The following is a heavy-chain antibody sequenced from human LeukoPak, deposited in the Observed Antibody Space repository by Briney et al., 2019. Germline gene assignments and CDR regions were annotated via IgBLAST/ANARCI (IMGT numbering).Heavy chain of an antibody. D-gene: IGHD6-13*01. V-gene: IGHV1-69-2*01. CDR3: ATEGLQQTPPDFQH. CDR1: GYTFTDYY. J-gene: IGHJ1*01. Sequence: ASVKVSCKVSGYTFTDYYIHWVQQAPGKGLEWMGLVDPEDGETIYAEKFQGRVTITADTSTDTAYMELSSLRSEDTAVYYCATEGLQQTPPDFQHWGQGTLVTVSS. CDR2: VDPEDGET.